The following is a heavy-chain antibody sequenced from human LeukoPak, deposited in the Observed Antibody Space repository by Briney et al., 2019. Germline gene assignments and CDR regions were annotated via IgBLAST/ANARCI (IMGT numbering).Heavy chain of an antibody. CDR1: GGSFSGYY. D-gene: IGHD2-2*01. V-gene: IGHV4-34*01. J-gene: IGHJ6*02. Sequence: SETLSLTCAVYGGSFSGYYWSWIRQPPGKGLEWIGEINHSGSTNYNPSLKSRVNISVDTSKNQFSLKLSSVTAADTAVYYCARVRVRYCSSTSCYADYYYYYGMDVWGQGTTVTVSS. CDR3: ARVRVRYCSSTSCYADYYYYYGMDV. CDR2: INHSGST.